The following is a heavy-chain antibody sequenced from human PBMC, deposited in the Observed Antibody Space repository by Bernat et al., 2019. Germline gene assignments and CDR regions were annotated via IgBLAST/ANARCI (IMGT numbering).Heavy chain of an antibody. D-gene: IGHD3-10*01. V-gene: IGHV1-69*06. CDR1: GGTFSSYA. Sequence: QVQLVQSGAEVKKPGSSVKVSCKASGGTFSSYAISWVRQAPGQGLEWMGGIIPIFGTANYAQKFQGRVTMTEDTSTDTAYMELSSLRSEDTAVYYCATVSRYYYGSGSYFFDYWGQGTLVTVSS. J-gene: IGHJ4*02. CDR2: IIPIFGTA. CDR3: ATVSRYYYGSGSYFFDY.